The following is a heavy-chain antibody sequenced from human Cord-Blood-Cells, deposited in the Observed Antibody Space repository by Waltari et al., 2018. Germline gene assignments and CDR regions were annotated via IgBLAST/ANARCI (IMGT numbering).Heavy chain of an antibody. V-gene: IGHV4-30-4*08. D-gene: IGHD3-10*01. CDR1: GGSISSGDYY. Sequence: QVQLQESGPGLVKPSQTLSLTCTCPGGSISSGDYYWSWIRQPPGKGLEWIGYIYYSGSTYSNPSLKSRVTISVDTSKNQFSLKLSSVTAADTAVYYCARDEGGSGSFDYWGQGTLVTVSS. CDR2: IYYSGST. CDR3: ARDEGGSGSFDY. J-gene: IGHJ4*02.